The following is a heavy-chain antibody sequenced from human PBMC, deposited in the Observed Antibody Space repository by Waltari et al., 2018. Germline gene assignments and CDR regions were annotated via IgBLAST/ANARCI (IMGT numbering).Heavy chain of an antibody. V-gene: IGHV1-69-2*01. Sequence: EVQLVQSGAEVKKPGATVKISCKASGYTFTDYYMPWVQQAPGKGLEWMGRVDPEDGETIYAEKFQGRVTITADTSTDTAYMELSSLRSEDTAVYYCATLGVVTKLDAFDIWGQGTMVTVSS. CDR2: VDPEDGET. CDR3: ATLGVVTKLDAFDI. J-gene: IGHJ3*02. D-gene: IGHD3-3*01. CDR1: GYTFTDYY.